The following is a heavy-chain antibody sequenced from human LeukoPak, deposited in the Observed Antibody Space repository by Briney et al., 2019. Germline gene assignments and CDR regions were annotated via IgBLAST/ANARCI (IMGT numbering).Heavy chain of an antibody. V-gene: IGHV4-39*01. CDR3: ASLAVAGLSEGY. CDR2: IYYSGST. J-gene: IGHJ4*02. D-gene: IGHD6-19*01. CDR1: GGSISSSSYY. Sequence: SETLSLTCIVSGGSISSSSYYWGWIRQPPGKGLEWIGSIYYSGSTDYNPALKSRATISVDTSKNQFSLKLNSVTAADTAVYYCASLAVAGLSEGYWGQGTLVIVSS.